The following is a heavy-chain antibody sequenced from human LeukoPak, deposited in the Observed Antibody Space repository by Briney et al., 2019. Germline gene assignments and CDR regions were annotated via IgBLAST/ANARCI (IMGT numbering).Heavy chain of an antibody. CDR3: ARRDSSGYYYDAFDI. CDR1: GCTFTSYY. J-gene: IGHJ3*02. Sequence: GASVKVSCKASGCTFTSYYMHWVRQAPGQGLEWMGIINPSGGSTSYAQKFQGRVTMTRDTSTSTVYMELSSLRSEDTAVYYCARRDSSGYYYDAFDIWGQGTMVTVSS. CDR2: INPSGGST. D-gene: IGHD3-22*01. V-gene: IGHV1-46*03.